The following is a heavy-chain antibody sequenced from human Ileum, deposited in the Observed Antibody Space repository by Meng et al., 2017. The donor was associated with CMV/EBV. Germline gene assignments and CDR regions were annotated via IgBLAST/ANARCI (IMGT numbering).Heavy chain of an antibody. CDR1: GFIVSSNY. V-gene: IGHV3-66*01. CDR3: AREGAGY. J-gene: IGHJ4*02. Sequence: LVGSGGGLVQPGGALRLSCAASGFIVSSNYMSWVRQPPGKGLEWVSVIYSGGITYYADSVKGRFTISRDNSKNTLFLQMNSLRAEDTAVYYCAREGAGYWGQGTLVTASS. CDR2: IYSGGIT. D-gene: IGHD3-16*01.